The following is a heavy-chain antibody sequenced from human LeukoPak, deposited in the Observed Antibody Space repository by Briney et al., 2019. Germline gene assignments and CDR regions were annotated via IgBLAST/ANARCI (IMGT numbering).Heavy chain of an antibody. CDR1: GYSISSGYF. Sequence: SETLSLTCTVSGYSISSGYFWGWIRQPPGKGLEWIGSIYHSGTTYYNPSLKSRVTISVDTSKNQSSLKLSSVTAADTAVYYCARDNRQQQLDFDYWGQGTLVTVSS. D-gene: IGHD6-13*01. J-gene: IGHJ4*02. CDR2: IYHSGTT. V-gene: IGHV4-38-2*02. CDR3: ARDNRQQQLDFDY.